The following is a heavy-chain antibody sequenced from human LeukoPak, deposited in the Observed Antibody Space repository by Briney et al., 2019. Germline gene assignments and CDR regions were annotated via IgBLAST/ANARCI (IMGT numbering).Heavy chain of an antibody. CDR1: GGSISSSSYY. Sequence: PSETLSLTCTVSGGSISSSSYYWGWIRQPPGKGLEWIGSIYYSGSTYYNPSLKSRVTISVDTSKNQFSLKLSSVTAADTAVYYCARDVNMVRGVIDYWGQGTLVTVSS. CDR3: ARDVNMVRGVIDY. D-gene: IGHD3-10*01. J-gene: IGHJ4*02. CDR2: IYYSGST. V-gene: IGHV4-39*07.